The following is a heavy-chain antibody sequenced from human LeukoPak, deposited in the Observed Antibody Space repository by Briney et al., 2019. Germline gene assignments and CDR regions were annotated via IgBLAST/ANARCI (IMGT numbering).Heavy chain of an antibody. CDR2: TRNSDNNM. CDR3: ARRIAGDGSHAFDI. J-gene: IGHJ3*02. CDR1: GFTFSDYN. V-gene: IGHV3-11*01. D-gene: IGHD6-19*01. Sequence: GGSLRLSCAASGFTFSDYNMGWMRQAPGKGLEWVSYTRNSDNNMFYADSVKGRFTISGDNAKYSVYLQMNSLRAEDTAVYYCARRIAGDGSHAFDIWGQGTMVTVSS.